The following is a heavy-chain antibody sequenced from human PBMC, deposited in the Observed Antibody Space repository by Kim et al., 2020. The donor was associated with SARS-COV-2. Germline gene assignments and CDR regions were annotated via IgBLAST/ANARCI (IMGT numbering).Heavy chain of an antibody. CDR1: GFTFSSYA. CDR3: AGLTIFGVARSQPTEDY. V-gene: IGHV3-30*04. D-gene: IGHD3-3*01. J-gene: IGHJ4*02. CDR2: ISYDGSNK. Sequence: GVSLRLSCAASGFTFSSYAMHWVRQAPGKGLEWMAVISYDGSNKYYADSVKGRFTISRDNSKNTLYLQMNSLRAEDTAVYYCAGLTIFGVARSQPTEDYWGQGTLVTVSS.